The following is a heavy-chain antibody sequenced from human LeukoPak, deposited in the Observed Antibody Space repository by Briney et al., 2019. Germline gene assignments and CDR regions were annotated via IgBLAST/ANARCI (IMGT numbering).Heavy chain of an antibody. CDR2: IIPILGIA. J-gene: IGHJ3*02. CDR1: GYTFTIYG. Sequence: SVKVSCKASGYTFTIYGISWVRQAPGQGLEWMGRIIPILGIANYAQKFQGRVTITADKSTSTAYMELSSLRSEDTAVYYCARAGAVAGTYDAFDIWGQGTMVTVSS. D-gene: IGHD6-19*01. V-gene: IGHV1-69*04. CDR3: ARAGAVAGTYDAFDI.